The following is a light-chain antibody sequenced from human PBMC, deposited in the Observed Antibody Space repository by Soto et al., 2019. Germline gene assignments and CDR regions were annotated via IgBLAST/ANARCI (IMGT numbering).Light chain of an antibody. Sequence: QSVLTQPPSASGSPGQSVTISCTETSSDVGDFNYVSWYQQHPGKVPKLMIYEVTKRPSGVPDRFSGSKSGNTASLTVSGLQAEDEADYYCSSYAGSNKLVFGGGTQLTVL. CDR1: SSDVGDFNY. J-gene: IGLJ2*01. CDR2: EVT. CDR3: SSYAGSNKLV. V-gene: IGLV2-8*01.